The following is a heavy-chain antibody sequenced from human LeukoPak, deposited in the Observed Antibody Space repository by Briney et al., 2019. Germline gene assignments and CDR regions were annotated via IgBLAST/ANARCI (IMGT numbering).Heavy chain of an antibody. CDR2: ITPDGNDK. CDR1: GVTFSSYG. D-gene: IGHD5-12*01. Sequence: GGSLRLSCTASGVTFSSYGMHWVRQAPGQGLEWVALITPDGNDKFYGDSVQGRFTITRDDSKSTLYLQMNSVRAEDTAVYYCTTKVIRGNSGDDYDDWGQGTLVTVSS. V-gene: IGHV3-30*03. CDR3: TTKVIRGNSGDDYDD. J-gene: IGHJ4*02.